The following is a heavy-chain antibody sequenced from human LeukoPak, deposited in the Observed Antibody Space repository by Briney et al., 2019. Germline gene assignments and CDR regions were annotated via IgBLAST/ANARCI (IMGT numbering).Heavy chain of an antibody. V-gene: IGHV3-30*02. J-gene: IGHJ4*02. CDR3: AKRSEDRSGSSWGLFDY. Sequence: TGGSLRLSCAASGFTFSSYDMHWVRQAPGKGLEWVAYIRYDGSYKYYADSVKGRFTISRDNSKNTLYLQMNSLRAEDTAVYYCAKRSEDRSGSSWGLFDYWGQGTLVAVSS. D-gene: IGHD6-13*01. CDR1: GFTFSSYD. CDR2: IRYDGSYK.